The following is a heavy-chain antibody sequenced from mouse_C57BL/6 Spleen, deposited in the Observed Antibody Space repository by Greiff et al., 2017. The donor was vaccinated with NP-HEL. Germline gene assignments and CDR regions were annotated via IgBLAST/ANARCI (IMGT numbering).Heavy chain of an antibody. D-gene: IGHD2-4*01. CDR2: INPNNGGT. V-gene: IGHV1-18*01. J-gene: IGHJ3*01. CDR3: ARSLYDYAFAY. CDR1: GYTFTDYN. Sequence: EVQLQQSGPELVKPGASVKIPCKASGYTFTDYNMDWVKQSHGKSLEWIGAINPNNGGTIYNQKFKGKATLTVDKSSSTAYMERRSLTSEDTAVYYCARSLYDYAFAYWGQGTLVTVSA.